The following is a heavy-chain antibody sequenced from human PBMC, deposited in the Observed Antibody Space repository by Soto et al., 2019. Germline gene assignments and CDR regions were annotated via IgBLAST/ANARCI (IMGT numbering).Heavy chain of an antibody. Sequence: QVQLQESGPGLVKPSQTLSLTCTVSGGSISSGGYCWSWIRQHPGEGLEWIGFMYNSGSTSYNPSLKSRATISVDTSTNQFSLNLRSVTAADTAVYYCARGGDTTNGDYWGQGTLVTVSS. CDR2: MYNSGST. CDR1: GGSISSGGYC. J-gene: IGHJ4*02. CDR3: ARGGDTTNGDY. D-gene: IGHD3-16*01. V-gene: IGHV4-31*03.